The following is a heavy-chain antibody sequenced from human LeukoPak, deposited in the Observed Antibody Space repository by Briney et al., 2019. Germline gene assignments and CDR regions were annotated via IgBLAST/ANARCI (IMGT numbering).Heavy chain of an antibody. V-gene: IGHV5-51*01. D-gene: IGHD2-21*01. CDR3: ARVLIRGDEIDY. J-gene: IGHJ4*02. CDR1: GYSFTTYW. Sequence: GEALKISCKSSGYSFTTYWIAWGRQMPGKGLEWMGIIYPGDSDTRYSPSFQGQVTISANKSISTAYLQWTRLKASDSAMYYCARVLIRGDEIDYWGQGTLVTVSS. CDR2: IYPGDSDT.